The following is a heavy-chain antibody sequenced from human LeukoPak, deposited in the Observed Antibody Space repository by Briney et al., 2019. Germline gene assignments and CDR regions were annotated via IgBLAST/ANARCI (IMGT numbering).Heavy chain of an antibody. CDR2: ISYDGSNK. J-gene: IGHJ4*02. CDR1: GFTFSSYA. CDR3: ARDRGGYSYGCDY. D-gene: IGHD5-18*01. Sequence: GRSLRLSCAASGFTFSSYAMHWVRQAPGKGLEWVAVISYDGSNKYYADSVKGRFTIPRDNSKNTLYLQMNSLRAEDTAVYYCARDRGGYSYGCDYWGQGTLVTVSS. V-gene: IGHV3-30*04.